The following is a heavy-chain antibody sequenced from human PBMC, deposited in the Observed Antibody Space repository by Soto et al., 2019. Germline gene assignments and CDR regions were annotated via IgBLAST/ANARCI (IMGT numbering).Heavy chain of an antibody. Sequence: SVKVSCKASGGTFSSYAISWVRQAPGQGLEWMGGIIPIFGTANYAQKFQGRVTITADKSTSTAYMELSSLRSEDTAVYYCARGGITCGGVIGNRPYYYYGMDVWGQGTTVTVSS. V-gene: IGHV1-69*06. CDR2: IIPIFGTA. CDR3: ARGGITCGGVIGNRPYYYYGMDV. J-gene: IGHJ6*02. D-gene: IGHD3-16*02. CDR1: GGTFSSYA.